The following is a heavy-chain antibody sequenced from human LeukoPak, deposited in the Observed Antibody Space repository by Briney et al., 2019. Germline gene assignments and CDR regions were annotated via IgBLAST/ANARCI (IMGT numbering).Heavy chain of an antibody. Sequence: ASVKVSCKASGYTFTSYGISWVRQATGQGLEWMGWMNPNSGNTGYAQKFQGRVTMTRNTSISTAYMELSSLRSEDTAVYYCARGLEWFNWFDPWGQGTLVTVSS. D-gene: IGHD3-3*01. CDR1: GYTFTSYG. V-gene: IGHV1-8*02. CDR3: ARGLEWFNWFDP. CDR2: MNPNSGNT. J-gene: IGHJ5*02.